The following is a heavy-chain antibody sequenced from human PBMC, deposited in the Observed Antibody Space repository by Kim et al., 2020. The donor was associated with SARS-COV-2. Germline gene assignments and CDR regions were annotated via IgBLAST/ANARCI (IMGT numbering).Heavy chain of an antibody. D-gene: IGHD2-2*01. CDR2: IIPIFGTA. V-gene: IGHV1-69*13. CDR1: GGTFSSYA. Sequence: SVKVSCKASGGTFSSYAISWVRQAPGQGLEWMGGIIPIFGTANYAQKFQGRVTITADESTSTAYMELSSLRSEDTAVYYCAREGGITRRAFDIWGQGTMVTVSS. CDR3: AREGGITRRAFDI. J-gene: IGHJ3*02.